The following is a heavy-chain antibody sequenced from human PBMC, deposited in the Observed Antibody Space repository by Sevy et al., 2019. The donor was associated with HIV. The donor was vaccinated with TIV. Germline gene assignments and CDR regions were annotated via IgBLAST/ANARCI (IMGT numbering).Heavy chain of an antibody. V-gene: IGHV1-46*01. CDR3: ARGGISGWPYFDY. CDR1: GYTFTSYY. Sequence: ASVKVSCKASGYTFTSYYMHWVRQAPGQGLEWMGIINPGGGSTTYAQKFQGRVTMTRDTSTSTVYMELSSLTSGETAVYYCARGGISGWPYFDYWGQGTLVTVSS. D-gene: IGHD6-19*01. J-gene: IGHJ4*02. CDR2: INPGGGST.